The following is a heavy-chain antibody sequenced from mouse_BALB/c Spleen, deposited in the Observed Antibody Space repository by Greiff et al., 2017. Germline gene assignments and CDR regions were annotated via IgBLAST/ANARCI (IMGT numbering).Heavy chain of an antibody. CDR2: ISSGGSYT. CDR1: GFTFSSYA. CDR3: ARQRYDGAMDY. D-gene: IGHD2-14*01. V-gene: IGHV5-9-3*01. J-gene: IGHJ4*01. Sequence: EVKLVESGGGLVKPGGSLKLSCAASGFTFSSYAMSWVRQTPEKRLEWVATISSGGSYTYYPDSVKGRFTISRDNAKNTLYLQMSSLRSEDTAMYYCARQRYDGAMDYWGQGTSVTVSS.